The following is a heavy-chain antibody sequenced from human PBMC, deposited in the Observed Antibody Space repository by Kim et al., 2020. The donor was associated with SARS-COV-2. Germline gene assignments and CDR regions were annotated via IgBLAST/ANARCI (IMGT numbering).Heavy chain of an antibody. CDR2: ISSSSSYI. D-gene: IGHD6-13*01. CDR1: GFTFSSYS. Sequence: GGSLRLSCAASGFTFSSYSMNWVRQAPGKGLEWVSSISSSSSYIYYADSVKGRFTISRDNAKNSLYLQMNSLRAEDTAVYYCARVRVAAAGIEFDYWGQGTLVTVSS. J-gene: IGHJ4*02. V-gene: IGHV3-21*01. CDR3: ARVRVAAAGIEFDY.